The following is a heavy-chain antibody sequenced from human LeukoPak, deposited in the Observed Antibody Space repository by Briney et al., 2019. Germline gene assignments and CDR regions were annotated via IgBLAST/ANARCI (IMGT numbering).Heavy chain of an antibody. CDR1: GFTVSSNY. CDR2: VYGGDTT. D-gene: IGHD3-3*01. J-gene: IGHJ6*03. CDR3: ARHGVTPYMHV. V-gene: IGHV3-66*04. Sequence: PGGSLRLSCAASGFTVSSNYMTWVRQAPGKGLEWVSVVYGGDTTYYADSVKGRFTISRDNSKNTLYLQMNSLRAADTAVYYCARHGVTPYMHVWDKGTTVTVSS.